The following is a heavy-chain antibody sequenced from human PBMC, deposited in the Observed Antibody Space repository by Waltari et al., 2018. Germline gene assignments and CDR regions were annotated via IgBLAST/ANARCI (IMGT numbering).Heavy chain of an antibody. Sequence: EVQLVESEGGLVKPGGSLRLSCAASGFTFSTHRMAWVRQTPGKGLEWVSSISSTGTYIYYADSVKGRFTISRDNAKNSVYLQMNNLRAEDTAVYFCARVSLNYYDSGSDFDFWGQGTLVTVSS. D-gene: IGHD3-10*01. J-gene: IGHJ4*02. CDR3: ARVSLNYYDSGSDFDF. CDR1: GFTFSTHR. V-gene: IGHV3-21*01. CDR2: ISSTGTYI.